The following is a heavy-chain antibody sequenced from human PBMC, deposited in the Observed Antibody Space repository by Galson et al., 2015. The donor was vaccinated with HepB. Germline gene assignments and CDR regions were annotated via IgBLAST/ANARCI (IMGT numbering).Heavy chain of an antibody. J-gene: IGHJ6*02. Sequence: SVKVSCKASGYTFTSYYMHWVRQAPGQGLEWMGIINPSGGSTSYARKFQGRVTMTRDTSTSTVYMELSSLRSEDTAVYYCATAGGNSPYYYYYGMDVWGQGTTVTVSS. CDR1: GYTFTSYY. CDR3: ATAGGNSPYYYYYGMDV. V-gene: IGHV1-46*01. D-gene: IGHD4-23*01. CDR2: INPSGGST.